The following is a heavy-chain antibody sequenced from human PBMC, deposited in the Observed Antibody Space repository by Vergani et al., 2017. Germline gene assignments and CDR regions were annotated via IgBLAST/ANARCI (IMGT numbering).Heavy chain of an antibody. CDR1: GYTFTGYY. CDR3: AREGWDIVVLKVFDRAFDI. D-gene: IGHD2-15*01. V-gene: IGHV1-2*02. CDR2: INPNSGGT. J-gene: IGHJ3*02. Sequence: QVQLVQSGAEVKKPGASVKVSCKASGYTFTGYYMHWVRQAPGQGLEWMGWINPNSGGTNYAQKFQGRVTMTRDTSISTAYMELSRLRSDDTAVYYCAREGWDIVVLKVFDRAFDIWGQGTMVTVSS.